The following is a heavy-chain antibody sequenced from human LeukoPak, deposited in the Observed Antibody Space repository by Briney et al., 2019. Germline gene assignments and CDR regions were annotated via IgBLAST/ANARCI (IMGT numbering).Heavy chain of an antibody. CDR1: GGSISSSSYY. CDR2: IYYSGNT. V-gene: IGHV4-39*01. Sequence: SETLSLTCTVSGGSISSSSYYWGWIRQPPGKGLEWIGNIYYSGNTYYNASLKSQVSISIDTSKNQFSLRLTSVTAADTAVYYCARQTGSGLFILPGGQGTLVTVSS. CDR3: ARQTGSGLFILP. J-gene: IGHJ4*02. D-gene: IGHD3/OR15-3a*01.